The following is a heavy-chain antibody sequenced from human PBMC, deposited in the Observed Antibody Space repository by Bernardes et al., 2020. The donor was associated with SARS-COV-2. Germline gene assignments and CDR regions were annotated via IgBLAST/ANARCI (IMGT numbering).Heavy chain of an antibody. CDR2: ISAYNGNT. Sequence: APLEVGCKASGYTFTSYGISWVRQAPGQGLEWMGWISAYNGNTNYAQKLQGRVTMTTDTSTSTAYMELRSLRSDDTAVYYCARDLSSWYPYYFDYWGQGTLVTVSS. D-gene: IGHD6-13*01. CDR3: ARDLSSWYPYYFDY. CDR1: GYTFTSYG. V-gene: IGHV1-18*04. J-gene: IGHJ4*02.